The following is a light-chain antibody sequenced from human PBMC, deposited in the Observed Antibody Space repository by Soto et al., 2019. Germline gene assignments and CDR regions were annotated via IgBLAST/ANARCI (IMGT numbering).Light chain of an antibody. Sequence: NFMLTQPPSVSESPGKTVTISCTRSSGRITSNYVQWYQQRPGSAPSTVIYEDNLRPSEVPDRFSGSVDGSSNSASLTLSGLKTEDEADYYCQSYYNTNVVFGGGTKLTVL. CDR1: SGRITSNY. CDR3: QSYYNTNVV. V-gene: IGLV6-57*04. CDR2: EDN. J-gene: IGLJ2*01.